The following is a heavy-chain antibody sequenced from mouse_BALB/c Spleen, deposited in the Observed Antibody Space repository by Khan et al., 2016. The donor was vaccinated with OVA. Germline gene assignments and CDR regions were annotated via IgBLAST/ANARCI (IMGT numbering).Heavy chain of an antibody. CDR2: IYPGSGNT. J-gene: IGHJ3*01. CDR3: ARSYDGARFAN. V-gene: IGHV1-77*01. CDR1: GYTFTDYV. D-gene: IGHD1-1*01. Sequence: QVQLKESGPELVKPGTSVKMSSKVSGYTFTDYVITWVKQRTGQGLEWIGVIYPGSGNTYYIEKFKGTATLTADKLSNTVNMQFSSLTSEDSAVYFGARSYDGARFANWGQGTLVTVSA.